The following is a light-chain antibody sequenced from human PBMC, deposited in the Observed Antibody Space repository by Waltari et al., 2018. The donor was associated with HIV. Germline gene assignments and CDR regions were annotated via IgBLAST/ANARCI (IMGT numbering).Light chain of an antibody. CDR2: SAS. CDR3: QQGDSFPPT. V-gene: IGKV1-12*01. Sequence: DLQMTQSPSSVSASVGDRLTIISRASQWFGSWVAWYQPKPGKAYNLLIYSASRLQIGVPARFSGGGSGTEFYLTISSLQPEDVAIYYCQQGDSFPPTSGGGTKVEI. J-gene: IGKJ4*01. CDR1: QWFGSW.